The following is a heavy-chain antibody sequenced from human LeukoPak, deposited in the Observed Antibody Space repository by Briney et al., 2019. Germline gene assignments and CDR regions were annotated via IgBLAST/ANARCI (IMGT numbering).Heavy chain of an antibody. Sequence: GGSLRLSCAASGFTFSSYAMHWVRQAPGKGLEWVAVISYDGSNKYYADSVKGRFTISRDNSKNTLYLQMNSLRAEDTAVYYCARDLITVANTYYYYYGMDVWGQGTTVTVSS. D-gene: IGHD4-17*01. CDR3: ARDLITVANTYYYYYGMDV. V-gene: IGHV3-30*14. CDR1: GFTFSSYA. J-gene: IGHJ6*02. CDR2: ISYDGSNK.